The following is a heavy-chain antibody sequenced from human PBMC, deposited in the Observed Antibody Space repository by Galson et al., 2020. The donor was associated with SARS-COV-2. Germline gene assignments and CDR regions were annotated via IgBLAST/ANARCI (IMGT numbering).Heavy chain of an antibody. Sequence: GESLKISCKGSGYSFTSYWIGWVRQMPGKGLEWMGIIYPGDSDTRYSPSFQGQVTISADKSISTAYLQWSSLKASDTAMYYCARRGDSSGYLWYYYYGMDVWGQGTTVTVSS. CDR1: GYSFTSYW. D-gene: IGHD3-22*01. CDR3: ARRGDSSGYLWYYYYGMDV. CDR2: IYPGDSDT. J-gene: IGHJ6*02. V-gene: IGHV5-51*01.